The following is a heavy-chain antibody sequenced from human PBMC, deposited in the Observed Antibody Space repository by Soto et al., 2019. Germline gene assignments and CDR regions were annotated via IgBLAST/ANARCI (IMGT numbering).Heavy chain of an antibody. D-gene: IGHD3-10*01. V-gene: IGHV4-4*02. J-gene: IGHJ4*02. CDR1: GESIRSDSW. Sequence: NPSETLSLTCAVSGESIRSDSWWSWVRQPPGKGLEWLGEIHQSGSANYDPSVKSRVTLSMDKTKNQFSLKLTSVTAADTAVYYCARVEFGKFGAYWGQGTPVTVSS. CDR2: IHQSGSA. CDR3: ARVEFGKFGAY.